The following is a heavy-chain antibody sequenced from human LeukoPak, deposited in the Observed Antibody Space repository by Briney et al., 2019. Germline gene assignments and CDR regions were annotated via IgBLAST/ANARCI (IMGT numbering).Heavy chain of an antibody. D-gene: IGHD6-19*01. CDR1: GYTFTVYY. CDR3: ASGAVADFDY. Sequence: GASVTVSFKSSGYTFTVYYMHWVRQAPGQGREWMGWINPNSGGTNYAQKFQGRVTMTRDTSISTAYMELSRLRSDDTAVYYCASGAVADFDYWGQGTLVTVSS. J-gene: IGHJ4*02. CDR2: INPNSGGT. V-gene: IGHV1-2*02.